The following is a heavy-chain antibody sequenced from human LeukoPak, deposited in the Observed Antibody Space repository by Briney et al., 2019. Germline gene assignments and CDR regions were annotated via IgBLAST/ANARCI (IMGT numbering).Heavy chain of an antibody. J-gene: IGHJ3*02. CDR3: VKDVTVRGHNDAFDI. CDR2: ISYDGSTK. Sequence: GGSLRLSCAASTFTFSTYGMHWVRQAPGKGLEWVAVISYDGSTKYYSDSVKGRFTISRDNSKDTLHLQMDSLRAEDTAVYYCVKDVTVRGHNDAFDIWGQGTMVSVSS. CDR1: TFTFSTYG. D-gene: IGHD3-10*01. V-gene: IGHV3-30*18.